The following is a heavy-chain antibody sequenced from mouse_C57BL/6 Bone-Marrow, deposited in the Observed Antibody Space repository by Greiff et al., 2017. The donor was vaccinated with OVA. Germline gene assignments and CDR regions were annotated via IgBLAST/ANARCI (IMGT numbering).Heavy chain of an antibody. CDR3: ARWIYYYGSSYFDV. CDR2: IYPGSGNT. J-gene: IGHJ1*03. D-gene: IGHD1-1*01. CDR1: GYTFTDYY. Sequence: VKLVESGAELVRPGASVKLSCKASGYTFTDYYINWVKQRPGQGLEWIARIYPGSGNTYYNEKFKGKATLTAEKSSSTAYMQLSSLTSEDSAVYFRARWIYYYGSSYFDVWGTGTTVTVSS. V-gene: IGHV1-76*01.